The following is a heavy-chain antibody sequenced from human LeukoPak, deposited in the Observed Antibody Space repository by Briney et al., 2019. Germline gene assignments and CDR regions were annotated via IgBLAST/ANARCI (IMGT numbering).Heavy chain of an antibody. D-gene: IGHD2-21*01. CDR2: INPTGDST. CDR3: ARDNSVGDNAWWFDP. V-gene: IGHV1-46*01. Sequence: ASVKVSCKASGYTFTSYYMHWVRQAPGQGLEWMGLINPTGDSTGYAQKFQGRVTMTRDMSTSTDYLELSSLRSEDTAIYYCARDNSVGDNAWWFDPWGQGTLVTVSS. CDR1: GYTFTSYY. J-gene: IGHJ5*02.